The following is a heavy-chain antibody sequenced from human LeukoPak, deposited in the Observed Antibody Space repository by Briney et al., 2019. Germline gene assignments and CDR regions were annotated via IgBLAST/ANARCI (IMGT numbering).Heavy chain of an antibody. J-gene: IGHJ4*02. Sequence: GGSLRLSCAASGFTFSNAWMSWVRQAPGKGLEWGGRIKSKTDGGTTDYAAPVKGRFTISRDDSKNTLYLQMNSLKTEDTAVYDCTTDSTCYGGTDFDYWGQGTLVTVSS. CDR2: IKSKTDGGTT. V-gene: IGHV3-15*01. CDR1: GFTFSNAW. CDR3: TTDSTCYGGTDFDY. D-gene: IGHD4-23*01.